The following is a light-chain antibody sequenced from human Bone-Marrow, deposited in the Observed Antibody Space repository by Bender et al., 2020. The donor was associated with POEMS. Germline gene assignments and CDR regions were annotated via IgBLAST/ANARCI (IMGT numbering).Light chain of an antibody. J-gene: IGLJ3*02. CDR2: ANN. Sequence: QSVLTQPPSVSEAPGQRVTISCTGSRSNIGAGYDVHWYQQVPGTAPKLLIYANNNRPSGVPDRFSGSKSGASASLTISGLQTEDEADYYCSAYTRHDTRVFGGGTKVTVL. V-gene: IGLV1-40*01. CDR3: SAYTRHDTRV. CDR1: RSNIGAGYD.